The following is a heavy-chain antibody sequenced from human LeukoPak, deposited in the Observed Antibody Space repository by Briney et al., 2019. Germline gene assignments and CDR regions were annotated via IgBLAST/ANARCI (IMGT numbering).Heavy chain of an antibody. CDR2: IIPIFGTA. CDR1: GGTLSSYA. V-gene: IGHV1-69*13. Sequence: SVKVSCKASGGTLSSYAISWVRQAPGQGLEWMGGIIPIFGTANYAQKFQGRVTITADESTSTAYMELSSLRSEDTAVYYCASKSYYDFWSGYEHYYYYGMDVWGQGTTVTVSS. CDR3: ASKSYYDFWSGYEHYYYYGMDV. J-gene: IGHJ6*02. D-gene: IGHD3-3*01.